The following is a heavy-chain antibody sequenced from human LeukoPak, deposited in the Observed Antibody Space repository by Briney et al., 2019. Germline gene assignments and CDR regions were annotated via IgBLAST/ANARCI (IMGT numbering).Heavy chain of an antibody. CDR2: INPSDDSR. V-gene: IGHV1-46*01. CDR3: ARDGGSYGDCPH. J-gene: IGHJ1*01. D-gene: IGHD3-16*01. CDR1: GYTFTSNH. Sequence: ASVNVSCTASGYTFTSNHIHWVRQAPGQGLEWMGIINPSDDSRTCAQKFRGRITMTRDTSTSTVYMDLSSLRSEEAAVYYCARDGGSYGDCPHWGQGTLVTVTS.